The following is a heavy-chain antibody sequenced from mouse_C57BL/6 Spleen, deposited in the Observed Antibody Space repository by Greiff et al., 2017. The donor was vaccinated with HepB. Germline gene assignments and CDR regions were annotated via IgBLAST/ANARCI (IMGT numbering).Heavy chain of an antibody. CDR2: ISYDGSN. CDR1: GYSITSGYY. Sequence: VQLKESGPGLVKPSQSLSLTCSVTGYSITSGYYWNWIRQFPGNKLEWMGYISYDGSNNYNPSLKNRISITRDTSKNQFFLKLNSVTTEDTATYYCARRERYYFDYWGQGTTLTVSS. CDR3: ARRERYYFDY. J-gene: IGHJ2*01. V-gene: IGHV3-6*01.